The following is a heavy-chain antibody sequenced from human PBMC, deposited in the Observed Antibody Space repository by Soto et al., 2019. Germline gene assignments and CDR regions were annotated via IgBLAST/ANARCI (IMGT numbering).Heavy chain of an antibody. J-gene: IGHJ2*01. CDR2: IWYDGNNK. Sequence: QVQLVESGGGVVQPGRSLRLSCAASGFTFSTYGMHWVRQAPGKGLEWVAVIWYDGNNKYYADSVKGRFTISRDNSKNTLYLQMNSLRAEDTAVYYCARTNSHWYFDLWGRGTLVTASS. CDR3: ARTNSHWYFDL. CDR1: GFTFSTYG. D-gene: IGHD1-1*01. V-gene: IGHV3-33*01.